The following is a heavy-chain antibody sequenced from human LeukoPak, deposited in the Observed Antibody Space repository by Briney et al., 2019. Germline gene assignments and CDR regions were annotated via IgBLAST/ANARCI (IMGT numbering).Heavy chain of an antibody. D-gene: IGHD3-22*01. CDR3: ARATSDSSGYLATIDY. V-gene: IGHV4-59*01. J-gene: IGHJ4*02. CDR2: IYYIGTT. Sequence: SETLSLTCTVSGVSISNYFWTWIRQAPGKGLEWIGYIYYIGTTNYNPSLKSRATISVDMSKNQFSLKLTSVSAADTAVYYCARATSDSSGYLATIDYWGQGTLVTVSS. CDR1: GVSISNYF.